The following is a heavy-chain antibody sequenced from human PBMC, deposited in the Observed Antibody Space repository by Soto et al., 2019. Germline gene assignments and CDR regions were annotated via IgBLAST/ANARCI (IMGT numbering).Heavy chain of an antibody. Sequence: GSLRLSCAASGFTFSSYAISWVRQPPGKGLEWIGEINHSGSTNYNPSLKSRVTMSVDTSKNQFSLKLSSVTAADTAVYYCARTSRFDCWGQGTLVTVSS. V-gene: IGHV4-34*01. CDR1: GFTFSSYA. J-gene: IGHJ4*02. CDR3: ARTSRFDC. CDR2: INHSGST. D-gene: IGHD6-6*01.